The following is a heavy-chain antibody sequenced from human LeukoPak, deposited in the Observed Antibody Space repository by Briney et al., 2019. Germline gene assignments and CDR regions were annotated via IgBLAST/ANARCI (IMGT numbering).Heavy chain of an antibody. CDR3: ARVETMVRGGYDYYYYGMDV. J-gene: IGHJ6*04. Sequence: ASVKVSCKASGYTFTNYGISWVRQAPGQGLEWMGWISSYNGNTNYAQKVQGRVTMTTDTSTSTAYMELRSLRSDDTAVYYCARVETMVRGGYDYYYYGMDVWGKGTTVTVSA. CDR1: GYTFTNYG. CDR2: ISSYNGNT. D-gene: IGHD3-10*01. V-gene: IGHV1-18*04.